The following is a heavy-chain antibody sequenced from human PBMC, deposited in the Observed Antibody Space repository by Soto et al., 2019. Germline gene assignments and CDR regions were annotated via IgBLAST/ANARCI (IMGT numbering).Heavy chain of an antibody. CDR1: GGSFSGYY. D-gene: IGHD1-26*01. J-gene: IGHJ4*02. Sequence: PSETLSLTCAVYGGSFSGYYWSWIRQPPGKGLEWIGEINHSGSTNYNPSLKSRVTISVDTSKNQFSLKLSSVTAADTAVYYCARVKVGAKDMSSDDWRQGLLVTVPQ. CDR3: ARVKVGAKDMSSDD. V-gene: IGHV4-34*01. CDR2: INHSGST.